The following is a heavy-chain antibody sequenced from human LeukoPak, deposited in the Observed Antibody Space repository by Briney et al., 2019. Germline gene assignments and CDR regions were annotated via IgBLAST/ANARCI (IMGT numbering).Heavy chain of an antibody. CDR2: DIPIFGTA. D-gene: IGHD6-6*01. V-gene: IGHV1-69*05. CDR3: ARDRTAARYHDAFDI. CDR1: GPLQRLA. Sequence: GGSVEVSLQGFGGPLQRLAIRGGGQAPGQGGEGGGGDIPIFGTANYAQKFQGRVTITTDESTSTAYMELSSLRSEDTAVYYCARDRTAARYHDAFDIWGQGTMVTVSS. J-gene: IGHJ3*02.